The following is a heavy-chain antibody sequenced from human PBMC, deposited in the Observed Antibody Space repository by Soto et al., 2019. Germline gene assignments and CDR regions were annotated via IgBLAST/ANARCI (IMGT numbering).Heavy chain of an antibody. CDR1: GFNFNNYR. D-gene: IGHD6-19*01. Sequence: EVQLVESGGGLVQPGGSLRLSCAVSGFNFNNYRMSWVRQAPGKGLEWVATIKEDGSERYYVPSVRGRFTISRDNAKNSLRLQMNSLRADDTAVYYCASLKVSSAWYFWGQGTLVTVSS. CDR3: ASLKVSSAWYF. CDR2: IKEDGSER. J-gene: IGHJ4*02. V-gene: IGHV3-7*03.